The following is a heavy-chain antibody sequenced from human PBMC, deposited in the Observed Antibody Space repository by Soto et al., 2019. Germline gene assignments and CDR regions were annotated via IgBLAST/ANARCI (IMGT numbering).Heavy chain of an antibody. CDR1: GFTFSGSA. CDR2: IRSKANSYAT. CDR3: TTDCSSTSCSIPNYYYYYYMDV. J-gene: IGHJ6*03. D-gene: IGHD2-2*01. V-gene: IGHV3-73*01. Sequence: VQLVESGGGLVQPGGSLKLSCAASGFTFSGSAMHWVRQASGKGLEWVGRIRSKANSYATAYAASVKGRFTISRDDSKNTAYLQMNSLKTEDTAVYYCTTDCSSTSCSIPNYYYYYYMDVWGKGTTVTVSS.